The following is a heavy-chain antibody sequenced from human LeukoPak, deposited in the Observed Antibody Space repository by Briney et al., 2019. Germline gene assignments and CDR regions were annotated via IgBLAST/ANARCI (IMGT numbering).Heavy chain of an antibody. D-gene: IGHD3-22*01. V-gene: IGHV1-69*06. J-gene: IGHJ5*02. CDR1: GGTFSSYA. CDR2: IIPIFGTA. CDR3: ASDSSGYYRGAWFDP. Sequence: SVKVSCKASGGTFSSYAISWVRQAPGQGLEWMGGIIPIFGTANYAQKFQGRVTITADKSTRTAYMELSSLRSEDTAVYYCASDSSGYYRGAWFDPWGQGTLVTVSS.